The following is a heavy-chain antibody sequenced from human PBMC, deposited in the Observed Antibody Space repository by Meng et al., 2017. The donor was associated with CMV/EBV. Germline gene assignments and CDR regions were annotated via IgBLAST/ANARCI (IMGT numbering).Heavy chain of an antibody. CDR1: GFTFSSYW. J-gene: IGHJ4*02. V-gene: IGHV3-7*01. CDR3: AREGYSYGYGADY. Sequence: ESLKISCAASGFTFSSYWMSWVRQAPGKGLEWVANIKQDGSEKYYVDSVKGRFTISRDNAKNSLYLQMNSLRAEDTAVYYCAREGYSYGYGADYWGQGTLVTVSS. D-gene: IGHD5-18*01. CDR2: IKQDGSEK.